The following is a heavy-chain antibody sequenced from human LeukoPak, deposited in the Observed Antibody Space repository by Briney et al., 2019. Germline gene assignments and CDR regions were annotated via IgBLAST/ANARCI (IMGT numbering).Heavy chain of an antibody. CDR3: ATDIVVVPAAIDAFDI. Sequence: GGSLRLSCAASGFTFSSYSMNWVRQAPGKGLEWVSYISSSSSTIYYADSVKGRFTISRDNAKNSLYLQMNSLRAEDTAVYYCATDIVVVPAAIDAFDIWSQGTMVTASS. D-gene: IGHD2-2*01. CDR2: ISSSSSTI. J-gene: IGHJ3*02. CDR1: GFTFSSYS. V-gene: IGHV3-48*01.